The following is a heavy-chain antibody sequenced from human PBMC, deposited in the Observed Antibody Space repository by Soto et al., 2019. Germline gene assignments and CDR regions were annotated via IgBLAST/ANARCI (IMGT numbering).Heavy chain of an antibody. CDR1: GWTFSSYA. CDR3: ARQPDCSSTSSSDTDTYYYQSDLAV. D-gene: IGHD2-2*01. J-gene: IGHJ6*01. V-gene: IGHV1-69*13. Sequence: SVKISCKASGWTFSSYAISWVRQAPGQGLEWMGGSIPIFGTANYAQKFQGRVTIAADESTSTAYMELSSLISEDTAVYYCARQPDCSSTSSSDTDTYYYQSDLAV. CDR2: SIPIFGTA.